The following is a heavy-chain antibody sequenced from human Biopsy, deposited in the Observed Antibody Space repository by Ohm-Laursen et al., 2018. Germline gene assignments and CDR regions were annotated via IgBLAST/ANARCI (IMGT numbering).Heavy chain of an antibody. D-gene: IGHD4-23*01. CDR1: GDSVTKYY. CDR2: IYYSVMT. V-gene: IGHV4-59*02. Sequence: SQTLSLTCAVSGDSVTKYYWSWIRQPPGKGLEWIGHIYYSVMTNYNPSLQSRVSISVDTSRNQVSLTLSSVTAADTAVYYCARDSGILNCGNFKYYHYYGMDVWGQGTKVTVSS. CDR3: ARDSGILNCGNFKYYHYYGMDV. J-gene: IGHJ6*02.